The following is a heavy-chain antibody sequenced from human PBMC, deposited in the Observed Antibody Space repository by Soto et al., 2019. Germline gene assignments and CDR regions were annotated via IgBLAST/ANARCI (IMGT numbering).Heavy chain of an antibody. CDR1: GGSMSGYY. J-gene: IGHJ4*02. CDR3: ARAAAVHPDSSASFLDY. D-gene: IGHD3-22*01. Sequence: QVQLQESGPRLVKPSETLSLTCTVSGGSMSGYYWSWIRQPPGKGLEWIGHNHYRGNTNYKPSLKRRVSISVDTSKNQFSLTMRSVTAADTAVYYCARAAAVHPDSSASFLDYWGQGSLVTVSS. V-gene: IGHV4-59*01. CDR2: NHYRGNT.